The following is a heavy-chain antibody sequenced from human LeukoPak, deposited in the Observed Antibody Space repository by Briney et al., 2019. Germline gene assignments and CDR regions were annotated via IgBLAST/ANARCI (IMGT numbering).Heavy chain of an antibody. Sequence: SETLSLTCTVSGASISSYYWSWIRQPPGKGLEWIGYIYDSGSTNYNPSLRSRVTISLDTSKNQFSLKLSSVTAADTAVYYCVTRRLVGATGYSDYWGQGTLVTVSS. J-gene: IGHJ4*02. CDR1: GASISSYY. CDR3: VTRRLVGATGYSDY. CDR2: IYDSGST. V-gene: IGHV4-59*01. D-gene: IGHD1-26*01.